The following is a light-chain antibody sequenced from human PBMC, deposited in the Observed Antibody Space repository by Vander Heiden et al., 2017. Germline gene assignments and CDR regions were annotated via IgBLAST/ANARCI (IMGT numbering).Light chain of an antibody. V-gene: IGLV2-23*02. CDR1: SSDVGNYNL. CDR2: EVN. J-gene: IGLJ3*02. Sequence: QSALTQPASESGSPGQSITISCTGTSSDVGNYNLVSWYQQYPGKAPKLMICEVNKRPSGISNRFSGSKSGNTASLTISGLQAEDEANYYCCSYAGTSTWVFGEGTKLTVL. CDR3: CSYAGTSTWV.